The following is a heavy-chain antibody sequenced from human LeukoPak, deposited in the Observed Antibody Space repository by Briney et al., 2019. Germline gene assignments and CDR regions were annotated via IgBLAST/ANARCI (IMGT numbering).Heavy chain of an antibody. CDR2: IYYSGST. D-gene: IGHD3-3*01. J-gene: IGHJ4*02. Sequence: PSETLSLTCTVSGGSFSSGSYYWSWIRQPPGKGLEWIGYIYYSGSTNYNPSLKSRVTISVDTSKNQFSLKLSSVTAADTAVYYCARAYDFWSGSNFDYWGQGTLVTVSS. CDR1: GGSFSSGSYY. CDR3: ARAYDFWSGSNFDY. V-gene: IGHV4-61*01.